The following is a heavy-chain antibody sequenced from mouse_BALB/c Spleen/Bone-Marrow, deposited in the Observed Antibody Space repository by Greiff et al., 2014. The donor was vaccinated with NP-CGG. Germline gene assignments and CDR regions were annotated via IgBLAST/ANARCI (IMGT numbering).Heavy chain of an antibody. D-gene: IGHD2-4*01. Sequence: VNLVESGPGLVAPSQSLSITCTVSGFSLTRYGVHWVRQPPGKGLEWLGVIWAGGYINYNSALMSRLSISKDNSKSQVFLKMNSLQTDDTAMYFYARDDYDGYFDYWGQGTTLTVSS. CDR2: IWAGGYI. V-gene: IGHV2-9*02. CDR1: GFSLTRYG. J-gene: IGHJ2*01. CDR3: ARDDYDGYFDY.